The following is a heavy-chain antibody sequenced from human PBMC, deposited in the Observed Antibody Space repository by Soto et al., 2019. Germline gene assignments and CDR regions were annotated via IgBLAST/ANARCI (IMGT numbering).Heavy chain of an antibody. Sequence: QVQLVQSETEVKKPGASVKVSCKACGYIFTNYDITWVRQAPGQGLEWMGWVSGYTGNTKYAQKFQDRVTMTTDTSTSTVYMELRSLRSDDTAVYYCARFGSAPYYYYGVDVWGQGTTVFVSS. CDR2: VSGYTGNT. J-gene: IGHJ6*02. V-gene: IGHV1-18*01. CDR3: ARFGSAPYYYYGVDV. CDR1: GYIFTNYD. D-gene: IGHD3-10*01.